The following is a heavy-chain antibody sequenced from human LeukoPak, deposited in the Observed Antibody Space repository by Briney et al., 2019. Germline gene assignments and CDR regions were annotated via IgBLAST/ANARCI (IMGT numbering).Heavy chain of an antibody. D-gene: IGHD3-22*01. CDR2: INHSGST. CDR1: GGSFSGYY. Sequence: SETLSLTCAVYGGSFSGYYWSWIRQPPGKGLEWIGEINHSGSTNYNPSLKRRVTISVDTSKNQFSLKLSSVTAADTAVYYCASGPCDSSGYTPTEGNYFDYWGQGTLVTVSS. J-gene: IGHJ4*02. V-gene: IGHV4-34*01. CDR3: ASGPCDSSGYTPTEGNYFDY.